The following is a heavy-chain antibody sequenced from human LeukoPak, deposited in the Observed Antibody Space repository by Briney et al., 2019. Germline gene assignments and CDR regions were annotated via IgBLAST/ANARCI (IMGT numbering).Heavy chain of an antibody. CDR3: AASSGYYYTAFGY. D-gene: IGHD3-22*01. J-gene: IGHJ4*02. CDR1: GFTFSSYW. CDR2: ISGSGGST. Sequence: GGSLRLSCTASGFTFSSYWMHWVRQAPGKGLEWVSAISGSGGSTYYADSVKGRFTISRDNSKNTLYLQMNSLRAEDTAVYYCAASSGYYYTAFGYWGQGTLVTVSS. V-gene: IGHV3-23*01.